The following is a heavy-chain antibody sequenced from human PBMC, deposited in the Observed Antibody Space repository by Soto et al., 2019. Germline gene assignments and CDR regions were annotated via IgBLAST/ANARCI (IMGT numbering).Heavy chain of an antibody. D-gene: IGHD3-22*01. V-gene: IGHV1-69*01. J-gene: IGHJ4*02. CDR1: GGTFSRYT. Sequence: QVQLVQSGAEVTKPGSSVKCSCKASGGTFSRYTITWVRQAPGQGLEWMGGITPMFGTPNYAQKCQGRFTITADESMSTAYMELSSLRSEDTAMYYCARDGTLYDSSAYYYLYWGQGTMVTVSS. CDR3: ARDGTLYDSSAYYYLY. CDR2: ITPMFGTP.